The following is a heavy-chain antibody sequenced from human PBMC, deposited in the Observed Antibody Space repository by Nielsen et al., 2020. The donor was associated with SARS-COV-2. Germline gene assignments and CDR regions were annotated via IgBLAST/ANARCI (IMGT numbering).Heavy chain of an antibody. V-gene: IGHV3-30*18. CDR3: AKDSHYYDSSGPAYFDS. J-gene: IGHJ4*02. CDR2: ISYDGSNK. Sequence: GEPLKISCAASGFTFSSYGMHWVRQAPGKGLEWVTVISYDGSNKYYADSVKGRFTISRDNSKNTLYLQMNSLRADDTAVYYCAKDSHYYDSSGPAYFDSWGQGTLVTVSS. D-gene: IGHD3-22*01. CDR1: GFTFSSYG.